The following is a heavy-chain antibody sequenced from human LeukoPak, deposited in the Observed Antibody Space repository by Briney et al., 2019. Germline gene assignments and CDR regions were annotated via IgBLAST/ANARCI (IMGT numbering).Heavy chain of an antibody. Sequence: GGSLRLSCAASGFTFSSYAVSWVRQAPGKGLEWVSAITASGFSTYYADSVKGRFTISRDNSKNTLYLQMNSLRAEDTAVYYCARGADRAYDILTGYYNVGAFDIWGQGTMVTVSS. J-gene: IGHJ3*02. D-gene: IGHD3-9*01. CDR1: GFTFSSYA. CDR2: ITASGFST. CDR3: ARGADRAYDILTGYYNVGAFDI. V-gene: IGHV3-23*01.